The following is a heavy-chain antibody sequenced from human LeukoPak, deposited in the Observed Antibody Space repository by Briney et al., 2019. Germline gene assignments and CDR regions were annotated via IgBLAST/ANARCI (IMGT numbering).Heavy chain of an antibody. CDR1: GFTFSTYA. J-gene: IGHJ4*02. D-gene: IGHD2-15*01. CDR3: ASGPYCRGGTCYLPFDY. Sequence: SGRSLRLSCAAYGFTFSTYAMHWVRQAPGKGLEWVAVISSDGSNKYYGDSVKGRFTISRDNSRNTLYVQMNSLRAEDTAVYYCASGPYCRGGTCYLPFDYWGQGTLVTVSS. V-gene: IGHV3-30*04. CDR2: ISSDGSNK.